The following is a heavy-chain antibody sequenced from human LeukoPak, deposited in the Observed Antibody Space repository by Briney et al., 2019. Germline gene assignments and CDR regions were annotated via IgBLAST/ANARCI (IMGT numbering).Heavy chain of an antibody. CDR1: GGSISSGGYS. J-gene: IGHJ5*02. V-gene: IGHV4-30-2*01. Sequence: PSETLSLTCAVSGGSISSGGYSWSWIRQPPGKGLEWIGYIYHSGSTYYNPSLKSRVTISVDRSKNQFSLKLGSVTAADTAVYYCARVINRQSGYSFWFDPWGQGTLVTVSS. CDR2: IYHSGST. D-gene: IGHD5-18*01. CDR3: ARVINRQSGYSFWFDP.